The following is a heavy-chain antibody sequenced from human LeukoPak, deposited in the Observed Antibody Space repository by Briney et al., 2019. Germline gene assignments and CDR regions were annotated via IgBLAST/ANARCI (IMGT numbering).Heavy chain of an antibody. J-gene: IGHJ6*02. CDR3: AKDDKASLWPSFYYYYYGMDV. D-gene: IGHD3-10*01. Sequence: GASLRLSCAASGFAFSSYAMSWVRQAPGKGLEWVSAISGSGGSTYYADSVKGRFTISRDNSKNTLYLQMNSLRAEDTAVYYCAKDDKASLWPSFYYYYYGMDVWGQGTTVTVSS. CDR1: GFAFSSYA. CDR2: ISGSGGST. V-gene: IGHV3-23*01.